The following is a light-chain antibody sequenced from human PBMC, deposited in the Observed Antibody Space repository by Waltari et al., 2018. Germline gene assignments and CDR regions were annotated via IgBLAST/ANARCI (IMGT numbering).Light chain of an antibody. J-gene: IGLJ2*01. CDR2: DVR. V-gene: IGLV2-14*03. CDR3: SSYTTSGTVG. Sequence: QQHPGEVPKCIIYDVRNRPSGVSNRFSCSKSGNTASLTISELQAEDEADYYCSSYTTSGTVGFGGGTKVTVL.